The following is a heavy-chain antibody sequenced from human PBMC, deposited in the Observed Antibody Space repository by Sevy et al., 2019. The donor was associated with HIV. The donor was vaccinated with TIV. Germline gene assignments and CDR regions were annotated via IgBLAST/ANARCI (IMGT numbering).Heavy chain of an antibody. CDR2: IYWDDDK. Sequence: SGPTLGKPTQTLTLTCTFSGFSLSTSGVGVGWIRQPPGKALEWLALIYWDDDKRYSPSLKSRLTISKDTPKNQVVLTMTTMDPVETATYYCAHSRLELLWFGELLRDQGWFDPWGQGPLVTVSS. CDR3: AHSRLELLWFGELLRDQGWFDP. J-gene: IGHJ5*02. V-gene: IGHV2-5*02. CDR1: GFSLSTSGVG. D-gene: IGHD3-10*01.